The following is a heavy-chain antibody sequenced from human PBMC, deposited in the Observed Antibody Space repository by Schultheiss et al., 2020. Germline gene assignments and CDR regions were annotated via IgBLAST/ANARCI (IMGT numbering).Heavy chain of an antibody. V-gene: IGHV3-11*01. CDR2: ISSSGSTI. CDR1: VFTFSDYY. D-gene: IGHD3-3*01. J-gene: IGHJ6*02. CDR3: ARGGEYYDFWSGYGPYYGMDV. Sequence: GGSLRLSCAASVFTFSDYYMSWIRQAPGKGLEWVSYISSSGSTIYYADSVKGRFTISRDNVKNSLYLQMNSLRAEDTAVYYCARGGEYYDFWSGYGPYYGMDVWGQGTTVTAS.